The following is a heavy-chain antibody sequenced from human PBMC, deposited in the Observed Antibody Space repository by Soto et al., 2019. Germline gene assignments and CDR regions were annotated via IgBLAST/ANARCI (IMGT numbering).Heavy chain of an antibody. CDR3: ARSIYCSGGSCYQNPYYPH. D-gene: IGHD2-15*01. Sequence: PSETLSLTCTVSGGSISSYYWSWIRQPPGKGLEWIGYIYYSGSTNYNPSLKSRVTISVDTSKNQFSLKLSSVTAADTAVYYCARSIYCSGGSCYQNPYYPHWGQGTLVTVSS. V-gene: IGHV4-59*08. J-gene: IGHJ1*01. CDR1: GGSISSYY. CDR2: IYYSGST.